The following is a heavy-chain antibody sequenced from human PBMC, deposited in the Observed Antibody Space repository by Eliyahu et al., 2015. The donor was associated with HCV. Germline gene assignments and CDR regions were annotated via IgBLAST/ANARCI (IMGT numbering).Heavy chain of an antibody. J-gene: IGHJ4*02. CDR3: ARHDRYDILTGYYKY. CDR2: VFYIGSA. CDR1: GGSISSSSYY. D-gene: IGHD3-9*01. V-gene: IGHV4-39*01. Sequence: QLQLQESGPGLVKPSETLSLTCTVSGGSISSSSYYWGWIRQPPGKGLDGVGWVFYIGSAYYTPSLKSRVTISVDTSKNQFSLKLSSVTAADTAVYYCARHDRYDILTGYYKYWGQGTLVTVSS.